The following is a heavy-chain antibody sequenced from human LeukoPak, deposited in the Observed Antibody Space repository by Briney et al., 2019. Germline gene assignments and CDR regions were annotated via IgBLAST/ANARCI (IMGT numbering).Heavy chain of an antibody. J-gene: IGHJ4*02. CDR3: ARVTVKDIVVVPAARQDFDY. Sequence: GASVKVSCKASGYTFTSYGISWVRQAPGQGLEWMGWISAYNGNTNYAQKLQGRVTMTTDTSTSTAYMELRSLRSDDTAVYYCARVTVKDIVVVPAARQDFDYWGQGTLVTVSS. CDR2: ISAYNGNT. V-gene: IGHV1-18*01. CDR1: GYTFTSYG. D-gene: IGHD2-2*01.